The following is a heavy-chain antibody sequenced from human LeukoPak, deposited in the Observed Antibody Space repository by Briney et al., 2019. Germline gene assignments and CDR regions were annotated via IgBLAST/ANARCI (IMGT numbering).Heavy chain of an antibody. D-gene: IGHD3-9*01. Sequence: GGSLRLSCAASGFTFSSYAMSWVRQAPGKGLEWVSTISGSGGSTYYADSVKGRFTISRDNSKNTLYMQMNSLRADDTGAYYCAKKYYDILTGSNNWFDPWGQGTLVTVSS. CDR3: AKKYYDILTGSNNWFDP. V-gene: IGHV3-23*01. CDR2: ISGSGGST. CDR1: GFTFSSYA. J-gene: IGHJ5*02.